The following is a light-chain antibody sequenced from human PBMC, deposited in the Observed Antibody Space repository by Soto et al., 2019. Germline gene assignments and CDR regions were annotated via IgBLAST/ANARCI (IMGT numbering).Light chain of an antibody. J-gene: IGLJ1*01. Sequence: QSALTQPRSVSGSPGQSVTISCTGTSSDVGGYNSVSWYQQHPGKVPKLMIYDVNKRPSGVPDRLSGSKSGNTASLTISGLQAEDEADYYCCSYAGSYTYVFGSGTKVTVL. CDR1: SSDVGGYNS. CDR2: DVN. V-gene: IGLV2-11*01. CDR3: CSYAGSYTYV.